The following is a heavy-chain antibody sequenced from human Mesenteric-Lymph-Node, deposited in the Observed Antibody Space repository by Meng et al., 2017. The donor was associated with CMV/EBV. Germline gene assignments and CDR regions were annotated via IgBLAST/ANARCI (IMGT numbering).Heavy chain of an antibody. CDR1: GFTFSSYW. CDR3: AKGDLVVVPAAILTFGD. CDR2: IKQDGSEK. D-gene: IGHD2-2*02. J-gene: IGHJ4*02. Sequence: GGSLRLSCAASGFTFSSYWMSWVRQAPGKGLEWVANIKQDGSEKYYVDSVKGRFTISRDNAKTSLYLQMNSLRAEDTAVYYCAKGDLVVVPAAILTFGDWGQGTLVTVSS. V-gene: IGHV3-7*03.